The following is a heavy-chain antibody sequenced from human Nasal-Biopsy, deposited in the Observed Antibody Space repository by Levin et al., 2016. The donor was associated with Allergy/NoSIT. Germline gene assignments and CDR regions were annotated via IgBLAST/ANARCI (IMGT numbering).Heavy chain of an antibody. Sequence: GGSLRLSCAASGFTLTNAWMSWVRQAPGKGLEWVGRIRSKDAGGATDYAAPVKGRIIISRDDSKNMLYLQVNSLKTEDTAVYYCTTDLPVYGGRPPNIWGQGTMVIVSS. CDR2: IRSKDAGGAT. CDR3: TTDLPVYGGRPPNI. J-gene: IGHJ3*02. D-gene: IGHD4-23*01. CDR1: GFTLTNAW. V-gene: IGHV3-15*01.